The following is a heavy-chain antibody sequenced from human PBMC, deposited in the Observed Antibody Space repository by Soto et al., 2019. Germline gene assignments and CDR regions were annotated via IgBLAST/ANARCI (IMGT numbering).Heavy chain of an antibody. V-gene: IGHV3-23*01. J-gene: IGHJ4*02. CDR3: AKVARLYCSSTSCDGSGYYRPDY. CDR2: ISGSGGST. CDR1: GFTFSDYA. Sequence: GSLRLACSASGFTFSDYAMNWVRQAPGKGLEWVSAISGSGGSTYYADSVKGRFTISRDNSKNTLYLQMNSLRAEDTAVYYCAKVARLYCSSTSCDGSGYYRPDYRGQGTLVT. D-gene: IGHD2-2*01.